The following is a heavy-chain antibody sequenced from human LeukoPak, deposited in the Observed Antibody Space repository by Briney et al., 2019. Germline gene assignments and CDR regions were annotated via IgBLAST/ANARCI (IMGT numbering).Heavy chain of an antibody. D-gene: IGHD6-13*01. CDR3: ATGYLRLDY. J-gene: IGHJ4*02. CDR1: GGSIISRDHY. CDR2: IYYTGST. Sequence: SETPSLTCSVSGGSIISRDHYWDWIRQPPGKGLQWIGSIYYTGSTYYNPSVESRVTISVDTSKNQFSLDLGSVTAADTAVYYCATGYLRLDYWGQGSLVTVSS. V-gene: IGHV4-39*05.